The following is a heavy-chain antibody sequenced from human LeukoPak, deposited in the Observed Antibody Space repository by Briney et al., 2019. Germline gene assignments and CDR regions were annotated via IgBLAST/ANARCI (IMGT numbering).Heavy chain of an antibody. CDR3: ARDPTAIIMAGAFDI. J-gene: IGHJ3*02. V-gene: IGHV1-18*01. CDR1: GGTFSSYA. Sequence: GASVKVSCKASGGTFSSYAISWVRQAPGQGLEWMGWISAYNGNTNYAQKLQGRVTMTTDTSTSTAYMELRSLRSDDTAVYYCARDPTAIIMAGAFDIWGQGTMVTVSS. CDR2: ISAYNGNT. D-gene: IGHD2-2*02.